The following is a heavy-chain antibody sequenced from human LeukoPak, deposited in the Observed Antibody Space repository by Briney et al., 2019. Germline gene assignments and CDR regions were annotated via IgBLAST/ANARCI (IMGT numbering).Heavy chain of an antibody. Sequence: GASLKISCKCSGYIFTSYWIGWVRQMPEKGLEWMGIIYPGDSDTRYSPSFQGQVTFSADKSISTAYLQWSSLKASDTAMYYCGRSSSGYYDYWGQGTLVTVSS. V-gene: IGHV5-51*01. CDR2: IYPGDSDT. CDR3: GRSSSGYYDY. CDR1: GYIFTSYW. D-gene: IGHD3-22*01. J-gene: IGHJ4*02.